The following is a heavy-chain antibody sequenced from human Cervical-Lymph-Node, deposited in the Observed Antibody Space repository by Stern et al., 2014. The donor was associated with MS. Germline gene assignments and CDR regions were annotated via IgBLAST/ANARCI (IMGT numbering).Heavy chain of an antibody. J-gene: IGHJ5*02. CDR2: MGGSSGST. CDR1: GFTFFKYA. V-gene: IGHV3-23*04. Sequence: EMQLVESGGGLMQPGCSLKVSCVASGFTFFKYAMIWVRQAPGKGLVCISAMGGSSGSTHYADSVMGRFTISRDNSNNTLYLQMNSLRAYCTDVYDCATGGISDPWGQGTLVTVSS. D-gene: IGHD3-16*01. CDR3: ATGGISDP.